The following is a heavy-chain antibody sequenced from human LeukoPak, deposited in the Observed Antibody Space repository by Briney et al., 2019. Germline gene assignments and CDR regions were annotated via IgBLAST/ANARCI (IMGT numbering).Heavy chain of an antibody. CDR3: ARLHYGGNYGYYYYYMDV. CDR1: GYSISSSSYY. D-gene: IGHD4-23*01. J-gene: IGHJ6*03. CDR2: IYYSGST. Sequence: PSETLSLTCTVSGYSISSSSYYWGWIRQPPGKGLEWIGSIYYSGSTYYNPSLKSRVSISVDTSKNQFSLKVSSVTAADTAVYYCARLHYGGNYGYYYYYMDVWGKGTMVTISS. V-gene: IGHV4-39*01.